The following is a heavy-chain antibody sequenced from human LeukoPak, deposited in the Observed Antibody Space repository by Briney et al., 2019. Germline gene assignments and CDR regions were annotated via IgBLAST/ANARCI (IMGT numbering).Heavy chain of an antibody. D-gene: IGHD6-25*01. CDR1: GFTFSSYT. V-gene: IGHV3-48*01. CDR3: ARFAAGGSYYYYMDV. J-gene: IGHJ6*03. Sequence: GGSLRLSCAASGFTFSSYTMNWVRQPPGKGLEWVSNIGTSSTTIYYADSVRGRFTISRDNAKNSLYLQVNSLRADDTAVYYCARFAAGGSYYYYMDVWGKGTTVTVSS. CDR2: IGTSSTTI.